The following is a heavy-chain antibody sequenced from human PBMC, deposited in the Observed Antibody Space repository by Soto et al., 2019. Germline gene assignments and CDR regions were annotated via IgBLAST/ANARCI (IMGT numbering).Heavy chain of an antibody. CDR1: GYSLTDLS. J-gene: IGHJ4*02. CDR2: LDPDNSET. D-gene: IGHD3-22*01. V-gene: IGHV1-24*01. CDR3: ATAIDYHDSSGFYFY. Sequence: QVQLVQSGAEVKKPGASVKVTCKVSGYSLTDLSIHWVRQAPAKGLEWMGGLDPDNSETVYAQKFQGRVTMTEDTSTNTAYMEVTSLRSEDTAIYYWATAIDYHDSSGFYFYWGPGALITVSS.